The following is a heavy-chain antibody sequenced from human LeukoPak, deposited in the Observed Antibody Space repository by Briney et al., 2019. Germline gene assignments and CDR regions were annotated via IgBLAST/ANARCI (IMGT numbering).Heavy chain of an antibody. V-gene: IGHV4-34*01. CDR2: INHSGST. CDR3: ARHSQLRYFDWPRGGYFDY. CDR1: GGSFSGYC. J-gene: IGHJ4*02. D-gene: IGHD3-9*01. Sequence: PSETLSLTCAVYGGSFSGYCWSWIRQPPGKGLEWIGEINHSGSTNYNPSLKSRVTISVDTSKNQFSLKLSSVTAADTAVYYCARHSQLRYFDWPRGGYFDYWGRGTLVTVSS.